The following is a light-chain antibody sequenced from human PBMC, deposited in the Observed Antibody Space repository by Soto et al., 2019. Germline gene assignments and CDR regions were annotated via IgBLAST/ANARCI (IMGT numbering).Light chain of an antibody. CDR1: QGISNY. CDR3: PEYVDAPKT. V-gene: IGKV1-27*01. Sequence: DIQMTQSPSSLSASVGDRVTITCRASQGISNYLAWYQQKPGKVPKLLIYGASTLQSGVPSRFIGSGSGTDFTLTITSLQPEDAATYYCPEYVDAPKTFGQGTKLEIK. CDR2: GAS. J-gene: IGKJ2*01.